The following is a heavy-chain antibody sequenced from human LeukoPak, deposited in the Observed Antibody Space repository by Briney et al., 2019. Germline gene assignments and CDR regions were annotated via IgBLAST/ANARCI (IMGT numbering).Heavy chain of an antibody. CDR1: GFTVSSNS. CDR3: ARRAGAYSHPYDY. D-gene: IGHD4/OR15-4a*01. Sequence: PGGSLRLSCTVSGFTVSSNSMSCVRQAPGKGLEWVSFIYSDNTHYSDSVKGRFTISRDNSRNTLYLQMNSLRAEDTAVYYCARRAGAYSHPYDYWGQGTLATVSS. V-gene: IGHV3-53*01. J-gene: IGHJ4*02. CDR2: IYSDNT.